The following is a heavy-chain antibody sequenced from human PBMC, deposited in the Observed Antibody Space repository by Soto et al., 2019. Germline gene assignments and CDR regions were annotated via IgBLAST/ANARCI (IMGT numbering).Heavy chain of an antibody. J-gene: IGHJ3*02. CDR2: IKSKTDGGTT. Sequence: GGSLRLSCAASGFTFSNAWMSWVRQAPGKGLEWVGRIKSKTDGGTTDYAAPVKGRFTISRDDSKNTLYLQMNSLKSEDTALYYCNTDWVALDDFDIWGEGIMVTVS. CDR1: GFTFSNAW. V-gene: IGHV3-15*01. CDR3: NTDWVALDDFDI. D-gene: IGHD3-16*01.